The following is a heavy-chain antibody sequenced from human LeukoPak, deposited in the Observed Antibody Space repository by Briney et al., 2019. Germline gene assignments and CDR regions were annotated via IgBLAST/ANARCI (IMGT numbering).Heavy chain of an antibody. CDR3: ARDPDYYGSGAVDY. J-gene: IGHJ4*02. CDR1: GYTFTSYG. CDR2: ISAYNGNT. V-gene: IGHV1-18*01. Sequence: VASVKVSCKASGYTFTSYGISWVRQPPGQGLEWMGWISAYNGNTNYAQKLQGRVTMTTDTSTSTAYMELRSLRSDDTAVYYCARDPDYYGSGAVDYWGQGTLVTVSS. D-gene: IGHD3-10*01.